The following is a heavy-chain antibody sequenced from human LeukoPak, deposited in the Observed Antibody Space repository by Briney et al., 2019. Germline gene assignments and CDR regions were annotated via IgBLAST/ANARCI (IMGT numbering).Heavy chain of an antibody. Sequence: GGSLRLSCTTSGFTFDDYAMQWVRQPPGKGLEWVSGITWNSDSIEYADSVKGRFTISRDNAKNSLYLQMNSLRAEDTALYYCAKDFGYYYGSGSYADGAFDIWGQGTMVTVSS. CDR1: GFTFDDYA. J-gene: IGHJ3*02. CDR2: ITWNSDSI. D-gene: IGHD3-10*01. V-gene: IGHV3-9*01. CDR3: AKDFGYYYGSGSYADGAFDI.